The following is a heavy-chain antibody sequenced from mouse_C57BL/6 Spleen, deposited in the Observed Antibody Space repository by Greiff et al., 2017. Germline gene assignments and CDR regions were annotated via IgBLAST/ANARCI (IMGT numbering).Heavy chain of an antibody. J-gene: IGHJ2*01. V-gene: IGHV5-17*01. CDR3: ARRPGGYDVGDYLDY. Sequence: DVHLVESGGGLVKPGGSLKLSCAASGFTFSDYGMHWVRQAPEKGLEWVAYISSGSSTIYYADTVKGRVTISRDNAKNNLFMQMTSLRSEDTAMYYCARRPGGYDVGDYLDYGGQGTTLTVSS. CDR2: ISSGSSTI. D-gene: IGHD2-2*01. CDR1: GFTFSDYG.